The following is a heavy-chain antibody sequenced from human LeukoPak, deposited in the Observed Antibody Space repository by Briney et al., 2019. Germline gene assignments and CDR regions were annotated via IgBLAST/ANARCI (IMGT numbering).Heavy chain of an antibody. Sequence: GGSLRVSCAASRFTFSSYSMRWVRQAPGKGLEWVASINRSGGSTYYAHTVQGRVTITRDNSKNTLFLEMNSLRAEDTAVYYCAKDRAYSSSWYDYWGQGTLVTVSS. V-gene: IGHV3-23*01. J-gene: IGHJ4*02. CDR1: RFTFSSYS. CDR3: AKDRAYSSSWYDY. D-gene: IGHD6-13*01. CDR2: INRSGGST.